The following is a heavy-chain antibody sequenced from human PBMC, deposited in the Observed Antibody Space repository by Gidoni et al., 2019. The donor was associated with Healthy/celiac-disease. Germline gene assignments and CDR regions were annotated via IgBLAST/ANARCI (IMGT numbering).Heavy chain of an antibody. D-gene: IGHD6-19*01. J-gene: IGHJ4*02. Sequence: VQLVESGGGVVQPGRSLRLSCAASGFTFSSYAMNWVRQAPGQGLEWVAVIAYDGSNKYYADSVKGRFTISRDNSKNTLYLQMNSLRAEDTAVYYCARDRAMAGLVNFDYWGQGTLVTVSS. CDR1: GFTFSSYA. CDR2: IAYDGSNK. V-gene: IGHV3-30-3*01. CDR3: ARDRAMAGLVNFDY.